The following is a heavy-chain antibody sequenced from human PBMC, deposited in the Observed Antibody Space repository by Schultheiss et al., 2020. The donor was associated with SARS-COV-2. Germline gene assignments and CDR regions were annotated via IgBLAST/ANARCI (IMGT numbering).Heavy chain of an antibody. V-gene: IGHV3-74*01. D-gene: IGHD6-13*01. CDR3: AREYSSSWYVSDY. J-gene: IGHJ4*02. CDR1: GFTFSSYW. CDR2: INSDGSST. Sequence: GGSLRLSCAASGFTFSSYWMHWVRQAPGKGLVWVSRINSDGSSTSYADSVKGRFTISRDNAKNTLYLQMNSLRAEDTAVYYCAREYSSSWYVSDYWGQGTLVTVSS.